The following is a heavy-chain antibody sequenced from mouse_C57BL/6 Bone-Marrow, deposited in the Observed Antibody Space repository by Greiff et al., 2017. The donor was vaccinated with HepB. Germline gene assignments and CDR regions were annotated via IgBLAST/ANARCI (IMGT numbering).Heavy chain of an antibody. V-gene: IGHV14-4*01. J-gene: IGHJ4*01. CDR1: GFNIKDDY. D-gene: IGHD2-13*01. Sequence: VQLQQSGAELVRPGASVKLSCTASGFNIKDDYMHWVKQRPEQGLEWIGWIDPENGDTEYASKFQGKATITADTSSNTAYLQLSSLTSEDTAVYYCTTNDSYAMDYWGKGTSVTVSS. CDR3: TTNDSYAMDY. CDR2: IDPENGDT.